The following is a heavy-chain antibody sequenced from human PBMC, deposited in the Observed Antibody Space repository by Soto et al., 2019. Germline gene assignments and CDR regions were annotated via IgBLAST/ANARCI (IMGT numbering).Heavy chain of an antibody. CDR2: IIPIFGTA. CDR3: SYDSSGYYTYYYGMDV. CDR1: GGTFSSYA. Sequence: QVQLVQSGAEVKKPGSSVKVSCKASGGTFSSYAISWVRQAPGQGLEWMGEIIPIFGTANYAQKFQGRVTITADESTSTAYMELSSLRSEDTAVYYCSYDSSGYYTYYYGMDVWGQGTTVTVSS. D-gene: IGHD3-22*01. V-gene: IGHV1-69*01. J-gene: IGHJ6*02.